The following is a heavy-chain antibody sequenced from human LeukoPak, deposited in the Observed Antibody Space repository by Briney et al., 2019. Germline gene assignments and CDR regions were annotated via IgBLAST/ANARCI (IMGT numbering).Heavy chain of an antibody. Sequence: SDTLSLTCTVSGGSISSYYWSRIRQPPGKGLEWIGYIYYSGSTNYNPSLKSRVTISVDTSKNQSSLKLSSVTAADTAVYYCAGRDYYDSSVDYWGQGTLVTVSS. J-gene: IGHJ4*02. CDR2: IYYSGST. CDR3: AGRDYYDSSVDY. V-gene: IGHV4-59*01. CDR1: GGSISSYY. D-gene: IGHD3-22*01.